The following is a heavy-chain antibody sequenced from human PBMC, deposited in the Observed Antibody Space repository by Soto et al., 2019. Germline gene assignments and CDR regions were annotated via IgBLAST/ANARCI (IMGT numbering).Heavy chain of an antibody. CDR2: IYHSWST. CDR3: ARARGSSSLDY. V-gene: IGHV4-30-2*01. Sequence: QLQLQESGSGLVKPSQTLSLTCAVSGGSISSGGYSWSWIRQPPGKGLEWIGYIYHSWSTYYKPSRKSGVNISVDRSKNQFYRKLSSVTAADTAVYCCARARGSSSLDYWGQGTLVTVSS. D-gene: IGHD6-13*01. CDR1: GGSISSGGYS. J-gene: IGHJ4*02.